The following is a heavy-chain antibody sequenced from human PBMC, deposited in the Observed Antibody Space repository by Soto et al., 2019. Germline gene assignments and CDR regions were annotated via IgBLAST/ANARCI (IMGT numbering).Heavy chain of an antibody. Sequence: QVQLQESGSGLVKPSETLSLTCSVSGGSISTYYWNWIRQPPGKGLEWIGDIKNDGSTHSNPSLQSRVTMSVDTSKNQFSLRLSSVTAADTAIYFCARRSPNYPFDSWGQGTLVTVSS. D-gene: IGHD4-4*01. V-gene: IGHV4-59*08. CDR2: IKNDGST. CDR1: GGSISTYY. J-gene: IGHJ4*02. CDR3: ARRSPNYPFDS.